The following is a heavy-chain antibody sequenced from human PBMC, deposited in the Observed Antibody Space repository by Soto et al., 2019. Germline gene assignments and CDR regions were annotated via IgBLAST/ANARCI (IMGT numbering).Heavy chain of an antibody. J-gene: IGHJ5*02. CDR2: INHTGNT. CDR1: GGSFSGDD. CDR3: ARGKWFDP. V-gene: IGHV4-34*01. Sequence: SETLSLTCAVHGGSFSGDDWSWIRQPPGKGLEWIGKINHTGNTSYNPSLRSRLNISVDSSKNQFSLTLSSVTAADTGLYYCARGKWFDPWGQGTLVTVSS.